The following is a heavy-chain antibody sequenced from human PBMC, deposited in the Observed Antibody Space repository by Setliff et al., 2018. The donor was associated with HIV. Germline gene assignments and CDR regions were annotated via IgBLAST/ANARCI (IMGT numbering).Heavy chain of an antibody. CDR1: GYRFTGDY. D-gene: IGHD6-13*01. Sequence: ASVKVSCKASGYRFTGDYIHWVRQAPGQGLEWMGWVNPISSVTNDAQKFQGRVNMTRDTSISTTYMELSRLRSDDTAVYYCARDPGYKSTWYGVFDIWGQGTTVTVSS. CDR3: ARDPGYKSTWYGVFDI. CDR2: VNPISSVT. J-gene: IGHJ3*02. V-gene: IGHV1-2*02.